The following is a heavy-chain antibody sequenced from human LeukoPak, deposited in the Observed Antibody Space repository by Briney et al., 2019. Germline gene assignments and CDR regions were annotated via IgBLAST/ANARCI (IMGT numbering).Heavy chain of an antibody. CDR2: ISSSSSYI. CDR1: GFTVSSNY. D-gene: IGHD6-13*01. J-gene: IGHJ4*02. CDR3: ARAQELADFDY. Sequence: GGSLRPSRAASGFTVSSNYMSWVRQAPGKGLEWVSSISSSSSYIYYADSVKGRFTISRDNAKNSLYLQMNSLRAEDTAVYYCARAQELADFDYWGQGTLVTVSS. V-gene: IGHV3-21*01.